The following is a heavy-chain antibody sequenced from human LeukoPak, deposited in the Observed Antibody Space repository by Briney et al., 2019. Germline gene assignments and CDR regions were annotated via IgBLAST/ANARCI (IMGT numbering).Heavy chain of an antibody. D-gene: IGHD1-1*01. V-gene: IGHV1-69*13. J-gene: IGHJ4*02. CDR3: ARPYSPQGATPELEPFDY. CDR2: IIPIFGTA. CDR1: GGTFSSYA. Sequence: ASVKVSCKASGGTFSSYAISWVRQAPGQGLEWMGGIIPIFGTASYAQKFQGRVTITADESTSTAYMELSSLRSEDTAVYYCARPYSPQGATPELEPFDYWGQGTLVTVSS.